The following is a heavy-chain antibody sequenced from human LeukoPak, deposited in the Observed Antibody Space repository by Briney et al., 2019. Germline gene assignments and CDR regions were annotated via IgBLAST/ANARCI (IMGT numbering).Heavy chain of an antibody. CDR2: IKQDGSER. CDR1: GFSMSVYW. Sequence: GGSLRLSCEASGFSMSVYWMSWVRQAPGKGLEWVGNIKQDGSERNYVDSVKGRFTISRDNSKNTLYLQMNSLTTEDTAVYYCARCGGDCYTSTQGFDYWGQGTLVTVSS. V-gene: IGHV3-7*01. D-gene: IGHD2-21*02. CDR3: ARCGGDCYTSTQGFDY. J-gene: IGHJ4*02.